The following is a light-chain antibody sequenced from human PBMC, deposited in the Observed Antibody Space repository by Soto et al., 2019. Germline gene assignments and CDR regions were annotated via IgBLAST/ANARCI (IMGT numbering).Light chain of an antibody. CDR1: QIVSSSY. CDR2: GTS. J-gene: IGKJ1*01. Sequence: EIVLTQSPGTLSLSPGERATLSCRASQIVSSSYLAWYQQRPGQAPRLLIYGTSTRATGIPDRFSGSGSGTDLTLTISRLEPEDFAVYYCQQYGRSPWTFGQGTKVEIK. CDR3: QQYGRSPWT. V-gene: IGKV3-20*01.